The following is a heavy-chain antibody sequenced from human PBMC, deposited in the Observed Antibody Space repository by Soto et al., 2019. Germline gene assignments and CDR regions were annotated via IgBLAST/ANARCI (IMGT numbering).Heavy chain of an antibody. Sequence: ASVKVSCKVSGYTLTELSIHWVRQAPGKGLEWKGGFDPEDGETIYAQKFQGRVTMTEDTSTDTAYMELSSLRSEDTAVYYCATDHMAEDAFDIWGQGTMVTVSS. CDR3: ATDHMAEDAFDI. CDR2: FDPEDGET. CDR1: GYTLTELS. V-gene: IGHV1-24*01. J-gene: IGHJ3*02.